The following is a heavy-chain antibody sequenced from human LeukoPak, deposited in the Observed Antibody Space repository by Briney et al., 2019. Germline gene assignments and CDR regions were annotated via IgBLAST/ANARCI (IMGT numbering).Heavy chain of an antibody. D-gene: IGHD6-13*01. CDR2: IRYDGSNK. V-gene: IGHV3-30*02. CDR3: AKHDSSSWPPGFDYFDY. Sequence: PGGSLRLSCAASGFTFSSYGMHWVRQAPGKGLEWVAFIRYDGSNKYYADSVKGRFTISRDNSKNTLYLQMNSLRAEDTAVYYCAKHDSSSWPPGFDYFDYWGQGTLVTVSS. CDR1: GFTFSSYG. J-gene: IGHJ4*02.